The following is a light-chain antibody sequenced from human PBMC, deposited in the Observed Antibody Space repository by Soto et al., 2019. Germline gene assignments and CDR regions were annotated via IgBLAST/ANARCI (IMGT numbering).Light chain of an antibody. J-gene: IGKJ4*01. V-gene: IGKV4-1*01. Sequence: DIVMTQSPDSLAVSLGERATINCKSSQSVLYSSNNKNYLAWYQQKPGQPPKLLIYWASTRESGVPDRFSGRGFGTDFTPTISSLQAEDVAVYYCQQYYIPPLTFGGGTKVEIK. CDR2: WAS. CDR3: QQYYIPPLT. CDR1: QSVLYSSNNKNY.